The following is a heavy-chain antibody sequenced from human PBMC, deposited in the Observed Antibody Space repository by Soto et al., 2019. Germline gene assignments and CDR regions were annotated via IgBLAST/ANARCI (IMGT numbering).Heavy chain of an antibody. CDR2: INSDGSST. V-gene: IGHV3-74*01. CDR1: GFTFSSYW. D-gene: IGHD2-15*01. CDR3: ARDRSPGYCSGGSCYEDYYYYYYMDV. J-gene: IGHJ6*03. Sequence: GGSLRLSCAASGFTFSSYWMHWVRQAPGKGLVWVSRINSDGSSTSYADSVKGRFTISRDNAKNTLYLQMNSLRAEDTAVYYCARDRSPGYCSGGSCYEDYYYYYYMDVWGKGTTVTVSS.